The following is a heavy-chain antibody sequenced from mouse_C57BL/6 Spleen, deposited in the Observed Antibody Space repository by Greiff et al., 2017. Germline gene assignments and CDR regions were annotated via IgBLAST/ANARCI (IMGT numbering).Heavy chain of an antibody. D-gene: IGHD1-1*01. J-gene: IGHJ1*03. CDR3: ARGGYYGSSYDWYFDV. V-gene: IGHV1-72*01. CDR2: IDPNSGGN. CDR1: GYTFTSYW. Sequence: QVQLQQSGAELVKPGASVKLSCKASGYTFTSYWMHWVKQRPGRGLEWIGRIDPNSGGNKYNEKFKSKATITVDKPSSTASMQLSSLTSEDSAVYYCARGGYYGSSYDWYFDVWGTGATVTVSS.